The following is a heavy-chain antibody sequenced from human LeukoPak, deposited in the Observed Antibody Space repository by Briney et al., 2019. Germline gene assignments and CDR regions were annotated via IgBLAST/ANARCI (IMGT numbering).Heavy chain of an antibody. Sequence: GGSLRLSCAASGLTFSSYGMHWVRQAPGKGLEWVAFIRYEGSNKYYADSVKDRFTISRDNSKNTLYLQMNSLRAEDTAVYYCARGGYYGSGRYYFDSWGQGTLVTVSS. CDR3: ARGGYYGSGRYYFDS. CDR2: IRYEGSNK. CDR1: GLTFSSYG. V-gene: IGHV3-30*02. J-gene: IGHJ4*02. D-gene: IGHD3-3*01.